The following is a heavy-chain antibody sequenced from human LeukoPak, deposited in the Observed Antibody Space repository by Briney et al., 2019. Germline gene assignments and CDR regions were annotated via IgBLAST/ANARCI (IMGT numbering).Heavy chain of an antibody. CDR1: GGSFSGYY. J-gene: IGHJ4*02. Sequence: SETLSLTCAVYGGSFSGYYWTWIRQPPGKGLEWIGEIHYSGRINYNPSLKSRVTISADTSNNHFSLKMNSVTSADTAVYYCSRGTDAYKCGNSWGQGTLVTVSS. CDR3: SRGTDAYKCGNS. CDR2: IHYSGRI. V-gene: IGHV4-34*01. D-gene: IGHD5-24*01.